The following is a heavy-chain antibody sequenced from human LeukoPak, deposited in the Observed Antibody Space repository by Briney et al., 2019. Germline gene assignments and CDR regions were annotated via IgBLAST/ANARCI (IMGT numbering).Heavy chain of an antibody. V-gene: IGHV4-38-2*02. CDR2: IYHSGST. J-gene: IGHJ6*03. D-gene: IGHD5-18*01. CDR1: GYSISSGYY. Sequence: SETLSLTCTVSGYSISSGYYWGWIRQPPGKGLEWIGSIYHSGSTYYNPSLKSRVTISVDTSKNQFSLKLSSVTAADTAVYYCAAGTAMAYYYYYMDVWGKGTTVTISS. CDR3: AAGTAMAYYYYYMDV.